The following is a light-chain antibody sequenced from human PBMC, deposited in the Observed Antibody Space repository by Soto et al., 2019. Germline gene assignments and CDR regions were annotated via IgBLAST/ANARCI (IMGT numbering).Light chain of an antibody. Sequence: EFVLTQSPATLSLSPGERATLSCRASQSVSSYSAWYQQKPGQAPRLLIYDTPNRATGVPARFSGSGSGTDFPLTISGLDPEDFAVYYCQQRSNWQYTFGLGTRLEIK. CDR3: QQRSNWQYT. CDR2: DTP. CDR1: QSVSSY. J-gene: IGKJ2*01. V-gene: IGKV3-11*01.